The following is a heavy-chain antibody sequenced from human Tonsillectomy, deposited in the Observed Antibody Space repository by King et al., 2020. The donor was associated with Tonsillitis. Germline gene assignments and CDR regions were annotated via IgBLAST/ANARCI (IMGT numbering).Heavy chain of an antibody. CDR3: ATLSGWYSY. J-gene: IGHJ4*02. Sequence: VQLQQWGAGLLKPSETLSLTCAVYGGSFSGYYWSCIRQPPGKGLEWIGEINHSGSTNYNPSLKSRVTVSVDTSKNQFSLKLSSVTAADTAVYYCATLSGWYSYWGQGTLVTVSS. CDR2: INHSGST. V-gene: IGHV4-34*01. CDR1: GGSFSGYY. D-gene: IGHD6-19*01.